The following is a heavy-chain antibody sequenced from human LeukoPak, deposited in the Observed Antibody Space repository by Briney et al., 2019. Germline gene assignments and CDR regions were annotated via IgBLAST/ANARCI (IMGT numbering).Heavy chain of an antibody. D-gene: IGHD1-26*01. V-gene: IGHV4-34*01. J-gene: IGHJ4*02. CDR3: ARHWVGSTVYYFDY. CDR1: GLSFSNYY. Sequence: SETLSLTCAVYGLSFSNYYWTWIRQPPGKGLEWIGEINHSGRSNYNPSLKSRFNISVDTSQNQFSLKLSSVTAADTAVYYCARHWVGSTVYYFDYWGQGTLVTVSS. CDR2: INHSGRS.